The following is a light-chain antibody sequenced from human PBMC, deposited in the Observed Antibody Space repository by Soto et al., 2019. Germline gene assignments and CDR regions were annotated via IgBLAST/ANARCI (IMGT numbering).Light chain of an antibody. CDR2: GAS. V-gene: IGKV3-20*01. J-gene: IGKJ5*01. Sequence: EIVLTQSPGTLSLSPGERATLSCRASQSVSSSYLAWYHQRPGQVPRLLIYGASSRATGIPDRFSGSGSGTDFTLTISRLEPEDFAVYYCQQYGSSPITFGQGTRLEI. CDR1: QSVSSSY. CDR3: QQYGSSPIT.